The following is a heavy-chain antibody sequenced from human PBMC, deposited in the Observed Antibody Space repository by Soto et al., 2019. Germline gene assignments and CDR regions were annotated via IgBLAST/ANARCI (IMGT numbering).Heavy chain of an antibody. J-gene: IGHJ4*02. D-gene: IGHD6-19*01. V-gene: IGHV3-9*01. CDR3: AKEHSSGWSSYFDY. CDR2: ISWNSGSI. Sequence: EVQLVESGGGLVKPGRSLRLSCAASGFTFDDYAMHWVRQAPGKGLEWVSGISWNSGSIGYADSVKGRFTISRDNAKNSLYLQMNSLRAEDTALYYCAKEHSSGWSSYFDYWGQGTLVTVSS. CDR1: GFTFDDYA.